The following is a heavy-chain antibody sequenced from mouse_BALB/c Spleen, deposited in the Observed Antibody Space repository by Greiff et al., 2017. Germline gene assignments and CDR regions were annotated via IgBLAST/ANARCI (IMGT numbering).Heavy chain of an antibody. CDR2: ISSGGGST. Sequence: EVQGVESGGGLVKPGGSLKLSCAASGFAFSSYDMSWVRQTPEKRLEWVAYISSGGGSTYYPDTVKGRFTISRDNAKNTLYLQMSSLKSEDTAMYYCASHYYGSSSWFAYWGQGTLVTVSA. D-gene: IGHD1-1*01. J-gene: IGHJ3*01. CDR1: GFAFSSYD. CDR3: ASHYYGSSSWFAY. V-gene: IGHV5-12-1*01.